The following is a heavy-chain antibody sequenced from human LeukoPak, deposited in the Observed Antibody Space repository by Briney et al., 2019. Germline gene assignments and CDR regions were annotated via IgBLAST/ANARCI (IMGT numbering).Heavy chain of an antibody. Sequence: ASVKVSCKASGYTFTSYDINWVRQATGQGLEWMGWMNPNSGNTGYAQKFQGRVTMTRNTSISTAYMELSSLRSEDTAVYYRARGWYSSGWYYFDYWGQGTLVTVSS. CDR3: ARGWYSSGWYYFDY. CDR2: MNPNSGNT. CDR1: GYTFTSYD. V-gene: IGHV1-8*01. D-gene: IGHD6-19*01. J-gene: IGHJ4*02.